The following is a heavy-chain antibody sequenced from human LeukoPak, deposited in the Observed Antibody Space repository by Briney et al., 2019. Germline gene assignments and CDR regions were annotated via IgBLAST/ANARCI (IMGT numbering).Heavy chain of an antibody. CDR3: ARIDWHLRGDAFDI. J-gene: IGHJ3*02. D-gene: IGHD3-9*01. V-gene: IGHV4-38-2*02. CDR1: DYSISSSYY. Sequence: SETLSLTCTVSDYSISSSYYWGWIRQPPGEGLEWIGNIYHSGSTYYNPSLKSRVTISIDTSKNQFSLKLTSVTAADTAVYYCARIDWHLRGDAFDIWGQGTMVTVSS. CDR2: IYHSGST.